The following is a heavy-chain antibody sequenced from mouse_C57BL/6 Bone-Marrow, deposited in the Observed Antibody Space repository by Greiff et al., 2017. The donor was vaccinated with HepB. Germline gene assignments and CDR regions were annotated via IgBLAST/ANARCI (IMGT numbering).Heavy chain of an antibody. J-gene: IGHJ1*03. Sequence: VQLQQSGPGLAKPSQTLSLTCSVTGYSITSDYWNWIRKFPGNKLEYMGYISYSGSTYYNPSLKSRISITRDTSKNQYYLQLNSVTTDDTATYYCARYSPHYYGSSYWYFDVWGTGTTVTVSS. CDR2: ISYSGST. CDR1: GYSITSDY. CDR3: ARYSPHYYGSSYWYFDV. D-gene: IGHD1-1*01. V-gene: IGHV3-8*01.